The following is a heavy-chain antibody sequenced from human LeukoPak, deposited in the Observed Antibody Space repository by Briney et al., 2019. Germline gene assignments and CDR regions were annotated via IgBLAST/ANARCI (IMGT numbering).Heavy chain of an antibody. CDR1: GFTFHSYG. V-gene: IGHV3-13*01. D-gene: IGHD6-13*01. J-gene: IGHJ4*02. Sequence: GGSLRLSCAASGFTFHSYGMHWVRQAAGGRLEWVSAMGSARDTYYPDSVKGRFTISRDNAKSSLYLQMHSLRVGDTAVYYCARGTQPLAAAFDYWGQGTLVTVSS. CDR2: MGSARDT. CDR3: ARGTQPLAAAFDY.